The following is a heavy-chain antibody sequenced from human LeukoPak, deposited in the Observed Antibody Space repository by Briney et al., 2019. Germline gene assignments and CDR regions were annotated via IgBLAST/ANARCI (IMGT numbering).Heavy chain of an antibody. Sequence: GGSLRLSCAASGFTFSSYGMHWVRQAPGKGLEWVAVISYDGSNKYYADSVKGRFTISRDNSKNTLYLQMNSLRAEDTAVYYCAKEGGSKPYSSGWNLGLDYWGQGTLVTVSS. D-gene: IGHD6-19*01. CDR1: GFTFSSYG. CDR3: AKEGGSKPYSSGWNLGLDY. V-gene: IGHV3-30*18. CDR2: ISYDGSNK. J-gene: IGHJ4*02.